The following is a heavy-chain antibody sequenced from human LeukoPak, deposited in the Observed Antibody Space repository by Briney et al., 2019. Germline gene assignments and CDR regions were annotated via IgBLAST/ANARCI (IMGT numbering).Heavy chain of an antibody. Sequence: GGSLRLSCAAPGFTFGSCAMSWVRQVPGKGLEWVSGISGNGGSTYYADSVKGRFTISRDNSKNTLYLQMNSLRAEDTAVYYCARDIVVVVAAHFDYWGQGTLVTVSS. CDR3: ARDIVVVVAAHFDY. D-gene: IGHD2-15*01. V-gene: IGHV3-23*01. CDR2: ISGNGGST. CDR1: GFTFGSCA. J-gene: IGHJ4*02.